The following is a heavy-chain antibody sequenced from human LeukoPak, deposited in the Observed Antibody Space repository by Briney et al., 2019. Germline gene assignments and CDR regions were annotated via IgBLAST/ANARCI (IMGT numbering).Heavy chain of an antibody. D-gene: IGHD3-22*01. V-gene: IGHV3-48*03. J-gene: IGHJ4*02. Sequence: EGSLRLSCAASGFTFSSYEMNWVRQAPGKGLEWVSYISSSGSTIYYTDPVKGRFTISRDNAKNSLYLQMNSLRAEDTAVYYCARDGYDSSGYSFQFDYWGQGTLVTVSS. CDR3: ARDGYDSSGYSFQFDY. CDR2: ISSSGSTI. CDR1: GFTFSSYE.